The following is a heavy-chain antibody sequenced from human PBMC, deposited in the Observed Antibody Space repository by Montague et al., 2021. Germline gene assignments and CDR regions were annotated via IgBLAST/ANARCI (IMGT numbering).Heavy chain of an antibody. CDR2: IYYNGST. J-gene: IGHJ5*02. D-gene: IGHD2-15*01. V-gene: IGHV4-39*01. Sequence: SETLSLTCTVSVGSTSSTSYDWSWTRQPPGKELEFIGVIYYNGSTYHNPSLKSRVTVSIDTSKNQFSLKLISVTAADTAVYFCARSLYCKGGSCYSGFDPWGQGTLVTVSS. CDR3: ARSLYCKGGSCYSGFDP. CDR1: VGSTSSTSYD.